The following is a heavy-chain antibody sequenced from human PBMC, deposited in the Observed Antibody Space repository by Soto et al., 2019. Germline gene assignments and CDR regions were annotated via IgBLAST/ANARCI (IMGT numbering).Heavy chain of an antibody. V-gene: IGHV4-38-2*02. Sequence: PSETLSLTCAVSGYSISSGYYWGWIRQPPGKGLEWIGSVYHRGSAYYNPSLKSRVAISVDTSKNQFSLKLSSVTAADTAVYYCARETFHYYESSGFYSDFWGQGTVVTVSS. CDR1: GYSISSGYY. CDR2: VYHRGSA. CDR3: ARETFHYYESSGFYSDF. D-gene: IGHD3-22*01. J-gene: IGHJ4*02.